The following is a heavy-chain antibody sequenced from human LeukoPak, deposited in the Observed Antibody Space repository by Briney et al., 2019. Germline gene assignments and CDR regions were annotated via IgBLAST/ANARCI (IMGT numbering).Heavy chain of an antibody. Sequence: ASVKVSCKASGYTFTAYYMHWVRQAPGQRPEWLGRINPNSGATNYAQKFQGRVTLTRDTSITTAYMDMSSLRSEDTAVYYCARGDYYDSSGYYLPFDYWGQGTLVTVSS. D-gene: IGHD3-22*01. V-gene: IGHV1-2*02. CDR3: ARGDYYDSSGYYLPFDY. CDR2: INPNSGAT. CDR1: GYTFTAYY. J-gene: IGHJ4*02.